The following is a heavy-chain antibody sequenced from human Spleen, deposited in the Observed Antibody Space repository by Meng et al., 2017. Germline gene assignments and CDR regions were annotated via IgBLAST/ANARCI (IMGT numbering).Heavy chain of an antibody. CDR3: AKDPDSGSYFYFDS. CDR2: INTDASIT. Sequence: GESLKISCAASGFTFTSYNIHWVRQTPGEGLVWVSRINTDASITTYADSVKGRFTISRDNSKNTLYLQMNSLRAEDTAVYYCAKDPDSGSYFYFDSWGQGTLVTVSS. CDR1: GFTFTSYN. V-gene: IGHV3-74*03. J-gene: IGHJ4*02. D-gene: IGHD3-10*01.